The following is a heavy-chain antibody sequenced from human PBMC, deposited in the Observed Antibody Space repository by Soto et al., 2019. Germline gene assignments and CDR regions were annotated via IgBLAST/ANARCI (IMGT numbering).Heavy chain of an antibody. CDR1: GYTFTSYL. J-gene: IGHJ6*02. Sequence: ASVKVSCKASGYTFTSYLVHWVRQAPGQRLEWMGWINAGNGNTKYSQKFQGRVTITRDTSASTAYMEVRSLRSDDTAVYYCAREDRDRETGLVPAAIDGMDVWGQGTTVTVSS. D-gene: IGHD2-2*01. V-gene: IGHV1-3*01. CDR2: INAGNGNT. CDR3: AREDRDRETGLVPAAIDGMDV.